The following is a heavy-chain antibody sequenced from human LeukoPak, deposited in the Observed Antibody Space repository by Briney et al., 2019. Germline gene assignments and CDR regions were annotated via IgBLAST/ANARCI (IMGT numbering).Heavy chain of an antibody. D-gene: IGHD6-13*01. CDR3: ARSRTIPAYSSSWYEDY. CDR1: GGTFSSYA. Sequence: ASVKVSCKASGGTFSSYAISWVQQAPGQGLEWMGGIIPIFGTANYAQKFQGRVTITTDESTSTAYMELSSLRSDDTAVYYCARSRTIPAYSSSWYEDYWGQGTLVTVSS. J-gene: IGHJ4*02. CDR2: IIPIFGTA. V-gene: IGHV1-69*05.